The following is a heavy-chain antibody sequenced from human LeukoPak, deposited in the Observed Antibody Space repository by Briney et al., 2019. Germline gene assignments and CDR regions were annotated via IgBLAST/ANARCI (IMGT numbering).Heavy chain of an antibody. CDR1: GGSISSYY. J-gene: IGHJ4*02. CDR3: ARSLFYGDYGYYFDY. CDR2: IYYSGST. Sequence: SETLSLTCTVSGGSISSYYWSWIRQPPGKGLEWIGYIYYSGSTNYNPSLKSRVTISVDTSKNQFSLKLSSVTAADTAVYYCARSLFYGDYGYYFDYWGQGTLVTVFS. V-gene: IGHV4-59*01. D-gene: IGHD4-17*01.